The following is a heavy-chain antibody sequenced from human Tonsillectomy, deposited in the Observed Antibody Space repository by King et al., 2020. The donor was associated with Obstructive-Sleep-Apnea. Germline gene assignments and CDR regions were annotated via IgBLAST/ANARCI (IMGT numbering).Heavy chain of an antibody. CDR3: VRDREEWGYSYGTGGVDY. CDR2: INSDGSST. Sequence: VQLVESGGGLVQPGGSLRLSCAASGFTFSSYWMHWVRQAPGKGLVWVSRINSDGSSTSYADSVKGRFTISRDNAKNTLYLQMNSLRAEDTAVYYCVRDREEWGYSYGTGGVDYWGQGTLVTVSS. CDR1: GFTFSSYW. V-gene: IGHV3-74*01. J-gene: IGHJ4*02. D-gene: IGHD5-18*01.